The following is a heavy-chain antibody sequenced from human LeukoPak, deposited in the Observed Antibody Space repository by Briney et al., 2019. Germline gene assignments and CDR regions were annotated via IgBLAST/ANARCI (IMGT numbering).Heavy chain of an antibody. J-gene: IGHJ3*02. CDR2: INSDGSST. Sequence: PGGSLRLSCAASGFTFSSYWMHWVRQAPGKGLVWVSRINSDGSSTSYADSVKGRFTISRDNSKNSLYLQMNSLRTEDTALYYCAKDPLAVAGQGAFDIWGQGTMVTVSS. V-gene: IGHV3-74*01. CDR3: AKDPLAVAGQGAFDI. D-gene: IGHD6-19*01. CDR1: GFTFSSYW.